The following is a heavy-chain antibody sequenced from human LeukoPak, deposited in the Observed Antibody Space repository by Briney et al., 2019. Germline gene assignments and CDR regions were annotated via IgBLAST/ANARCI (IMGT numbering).Heavy chain of an antibody. CDR3: ARGGKSELGACDY. CDR1: GYTFTDYY. V-gene: IGHV1-2*02. Sequence: GASVKVSCKTSGYTFTDYYIHWVRQAPGQGLEWTGWINPNGGGTNYAQRFQGRVTMTRDMSISTAYMELSGLRLEDTAVYYCARGGKSELGACDYWGQGTLVTASS. D-gene: IGHD7-27*01. CDR2: INPNGGGT. J-gene: IGHJ4*02.